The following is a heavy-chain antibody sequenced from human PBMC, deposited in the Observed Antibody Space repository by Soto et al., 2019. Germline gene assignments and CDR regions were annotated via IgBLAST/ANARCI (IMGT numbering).Heavy chain of an antibody. J-gene: IGHJ4*01. Sequence: PSEPLSLTCSVSGGSINSGGYYWTWIRQHPGKGLEWIGYIFYSRTTSYNPSLKSRVTISGDTSKNQFSLTLRSVTAADSAVYYWARESPGELDHYFEVWGQGTPVTGSS. CDR1: GGSINSGGYY. CDR2: IFYSRTT. CDR3: ARESPGELDHYFEV. D-gene: IGHD6-6*01. V-gene: IGHV4-31*03.